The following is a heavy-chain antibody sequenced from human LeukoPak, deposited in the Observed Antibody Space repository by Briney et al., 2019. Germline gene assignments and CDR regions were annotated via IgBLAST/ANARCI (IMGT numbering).Heavy chain of an antibody. V-gene: IGHV4-59*01. CDR2: INDSGST. J-gene: IGHJ4*02. Sequence: PSETLSLTCTVSGGSISSYFWSWIRQPPGKGLEWIGYINDSGSTTYSPSLKSRVTISLDTSTKQFSLKLSSVTAADKAVYYCARSDSLGDDYWGQGTLVTVSP. CDR1: GGSISSYF. D-gene: IGHD3-22*01. CDR3: ARSDSLGDDY.